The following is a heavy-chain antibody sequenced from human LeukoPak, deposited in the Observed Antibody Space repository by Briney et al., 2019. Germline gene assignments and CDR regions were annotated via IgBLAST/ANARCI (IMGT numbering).Heavy chain of an antibody. CDR3: ARGGYDFWSGYDY. CDR2: MNPNSGNT. V-gene: IGHV1-8*03. J-gene: IGHJ4*02. CDR1: GYTFTSYD. Sequence: ASVKVSCKASGYTFTSYDINWVRQATGQGLEWMGWMNPNSGNTGYAQKFQGRVTITRNTSISTAYMELSRLRSDDTAVYYCARGGYDFWSGYDYWGQGTLVTVSS. D-gene: IGHD3-3*01.